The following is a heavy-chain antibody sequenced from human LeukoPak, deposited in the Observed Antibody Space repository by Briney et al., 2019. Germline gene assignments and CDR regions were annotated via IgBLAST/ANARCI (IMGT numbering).Heavy chain of an antibody. Sequence: KAGGSLRLSCAASGFTFSSYSMNWVRQAPGKGLEWVSSISSSSSYIYYADSVKGRFTISRDNAKNSLYLQMNSLRAEDTAVYYCARGRSTTVTGQKILYYMDVWGKGTTVTVSS. J-gene: IGHJ6*03. CDR2: ISSSSSYI. CDR1: GFTFSSYS. D-gene: IGHD4-17*01. CDR3: ARGRSTTVTGQKILYYMDV. V-gene: IGHV3-21*01.